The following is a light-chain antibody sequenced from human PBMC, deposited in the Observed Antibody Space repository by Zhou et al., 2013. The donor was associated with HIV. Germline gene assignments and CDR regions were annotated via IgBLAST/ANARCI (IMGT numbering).Light chain of an antibody. V-gene: IGLV3-1*01. CDR2: QDT. CDR1: KLGDKY. J-gene: IGLJ2*01. CDR3: QAWDSSTVV. Sequence: SYELTQPPSVSVSPGQTASITCSGDKLGDKYASWYQQKPGQSPVLVIYQDTKRPSGIPERFSGSNSGNTATLTISGTQAMDEADYYCQAWDSSTVVFGGGTKRDR.